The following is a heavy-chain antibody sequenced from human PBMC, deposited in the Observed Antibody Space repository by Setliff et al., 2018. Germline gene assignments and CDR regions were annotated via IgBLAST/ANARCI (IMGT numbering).Heavy chain of an antibody. Sequence: LSLTCTVSGGSISSSNYYWGWIRQPPGKGLEWIGNIYYGGSAYYNPSLKSRVTISVDTSKNQFSLKLSSVTAADTAMYYCARRGMSSSSSEVTNDYWGRGALVTVSS. CDR3: ARRGMSSSSSEVTNDY. CDR1: GGSISSSNYY. V-gene: IGHV4-39*07. J-gene: IGHJ4*02. CDR2: IYYGGSA. D-gene: IGHD6-6*01.